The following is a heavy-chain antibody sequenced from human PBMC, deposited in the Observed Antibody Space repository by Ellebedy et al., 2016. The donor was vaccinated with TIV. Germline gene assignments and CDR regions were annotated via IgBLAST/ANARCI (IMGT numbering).Heavy chain of an antibody. Sequence: GESLKISCAASGFTFSSYTMNWVRQAPGKGLEWVSSISSSSSYIYYADSVKGRFTISRDNAKNSLYLQMNSLRAEDTAVYYCARGYASPNYWGQGTLVTVSS. J-gene: IGHJ4*02. D-gene: IGHD2-8*01. V-gene: IGHV3-21*01. CDR2: ISSSSSYI. CDR3: ARGYASPNY. CDR1: GFTFSSYT.